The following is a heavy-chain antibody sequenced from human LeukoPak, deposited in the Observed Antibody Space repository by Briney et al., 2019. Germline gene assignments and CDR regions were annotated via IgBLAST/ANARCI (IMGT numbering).Heavy chain of an antibody. D-gene: IGHD5-12*01. V-gene: IGHV3-7*01. CDR1: GFTFSSYW. J-gene: IGHJ6*03. CDR3: ARSRISREYSGYDLIGRYYYCYMDV. CDR2: IKQDGSEK. Sequence: PGGSLRLSCAASGFTFSSYWMSWVRQAPGKGLEWVANIKQDGSEKYCVDSVKGRFTISRDNSKNTLYLQMNSLRAEDTAVYYCARSRISREYSGYDLIGRYYYCYMDVWGKGTTVTVSS.